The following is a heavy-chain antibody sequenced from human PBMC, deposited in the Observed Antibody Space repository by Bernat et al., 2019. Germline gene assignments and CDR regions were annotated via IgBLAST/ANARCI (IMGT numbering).Heavy chain of an antibody. J-gene: IGHJ6*03. V-gene: IGHV3-9*01. CDR1: GFTFDDYA. CDR2: ISWNSGSI. D-gene: IGHD2-2*01. CDR3: AKDTGSSTSSLSYMDV. Sequence: EVQLVESGGGLVQPGRCLRLSCAASGFTFDDYAMHWVRHAPGKGLEWVSGISWNSGSICYADSVKGRFTISRDNAKNSLYLQMNSLRAEDTALYYCAKDTGSSTSSLSYMDVWGKGTTVTVSS.